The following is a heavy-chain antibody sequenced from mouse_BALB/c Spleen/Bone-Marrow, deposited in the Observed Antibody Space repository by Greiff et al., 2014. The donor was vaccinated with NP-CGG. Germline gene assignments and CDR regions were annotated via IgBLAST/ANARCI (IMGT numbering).Heavy chain of an antibody. V-gene: IGHV1S81*02. D-gene: IGHD2-1*01. J-gene: IGHJ3*01. CDR1: GYTFTSYY. CDR3: TRSNGNWFAY. Sequence: QVQLQQSGAELVKPGAPVKLSCKASGYTFTSYYMYWVKQRPGQGLEWIGEINPSNGGTNFNEKFKNKATLTVDKSSSTAYMQLSSLIFEVSAVYYCTRSNGNWFAYWGQGTLVTVSA. CDR2: INPSNGGT.